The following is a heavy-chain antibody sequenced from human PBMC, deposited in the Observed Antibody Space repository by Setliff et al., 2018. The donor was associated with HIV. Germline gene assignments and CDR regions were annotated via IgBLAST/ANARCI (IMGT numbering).Heavy chain of an antibody. CDR1: GGSMISYY. CDR2: IYTSGST. D-gene: IGHD2-2*01. Sequence: PSETLSLTCTVSGGSMISYYWSWIRQPPGKGLEWIGHIYTSGSTNYNPSLKSRVTISVDTSKNQFSLRLSSVTAADTAVYFCARDGPHCITSSCPGAWFDPWGQGTLVTVSS. V-gene: IGHV4-4*08. J-gene: IGHJ5*02. CDR3: ARDGPHCITSSCPGAWFDP.